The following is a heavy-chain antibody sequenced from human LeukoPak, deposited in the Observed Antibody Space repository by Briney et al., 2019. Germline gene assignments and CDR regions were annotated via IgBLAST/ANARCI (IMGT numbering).Heavy chain of an antibody. Sequence: TGGSLRLSCLTSGFTFSTNAMSWVRQAPGKGLEWISGISGSGASTYYADSMTGRFTISRDNSRNTPYLQMNSLRGDDTAVYYCAKDVGKWESLHFFDYWGQGTLVTVSS. V-gene: IGHV3-23*01. CDR2: ISGSGAST. J-gene: IGHJ4*02. CDR3: AKDVGKWESLHFFDY. CDR1: GFTFSTNA. D-gene: IGHD1-26*01.